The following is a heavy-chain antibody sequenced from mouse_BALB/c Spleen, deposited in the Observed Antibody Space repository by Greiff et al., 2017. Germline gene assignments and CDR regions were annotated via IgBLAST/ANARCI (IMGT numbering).Heavy chain of an antibody. Sequence: EVQLQQSGPELGKPGASVKISCKASGYSFTGYNMYWVKQSHRKSLEWIGYIDPYNGGTSYNQKSKGKATLTVDKSSSTAYMHLNSLTSEDSAIYYCARGDYYGSWYFDVWGAGTTVTVSS. J-gene: IGHJ1*01. CDR3: ARGDYYGSWYFDV. CDR2: IDPYNGGT. D-gene: IGHD1-2*01. CDR1: GYSFTGYN. V-gene: IGHV1S135*01.